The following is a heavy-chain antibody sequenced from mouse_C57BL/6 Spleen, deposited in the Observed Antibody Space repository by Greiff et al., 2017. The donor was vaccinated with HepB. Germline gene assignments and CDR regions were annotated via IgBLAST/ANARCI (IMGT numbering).Heavy chain of an antibody. CDR2: IYPSDSET. V-gene: IGHV1-61*01. Sequence: QVQLQQPGAELVRPGSSVKLSCKASGYTFTSYWMDWVKQRPGQGLEWIGNIYPSDSETHYNQKFKDKATLTVDKSSSTAYMQLSSLTSEDSAVYDCASGGSGGLYYAMDYWGQGTSVTVSS. D-gene: IGHD6-1*01. CDR3: ASGGSGGLYYAMDY. CDR1: GYTFTSYW. J-gene: IGHJ4*01.